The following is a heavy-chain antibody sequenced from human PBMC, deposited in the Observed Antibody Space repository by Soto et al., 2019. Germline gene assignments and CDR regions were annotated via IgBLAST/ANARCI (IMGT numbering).Heavy chain of an antibody. CDR2: IYYSAST. J-gene: IGHJ5*02. CDR3: ARRVSP. CDR1: GGSISRGGYY. D-gene: IGHD2-8*01. Sequence: QVQLQESGPGLVKPSQTLSLTCTVSGGSISRGGYYWTWIRQHPGKGLAWIGYIYYSASTYYNPSLKSRPTISLVTSKNKFSLKLSFVTAAVADVYEWARRVSPWGKVTLVTVSS. V-gene: IGHV4-31*03.